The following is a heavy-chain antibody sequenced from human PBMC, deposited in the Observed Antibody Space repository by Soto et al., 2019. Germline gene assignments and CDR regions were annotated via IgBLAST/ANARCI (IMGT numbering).Heavy chain of an antibody. CDR3: AKVYSSDGGYYFDY. CDR1: GFTFSSYA. J-gene: IGHJ4*02. V-gene: IGHV3-23*01. Sequence: PGGSLRLSCAASGFTFSSYAMSCVRQARGKGLEWVSAISGSGGSTYYADSVKGRFTISRDNSKNTLYLQMNSLRAEDTAVYYCAKVYSSDGGYYFDYWGQGTLVTVSS. CDR2: ISGSGGST. D-gene: IGHD6-19*01.